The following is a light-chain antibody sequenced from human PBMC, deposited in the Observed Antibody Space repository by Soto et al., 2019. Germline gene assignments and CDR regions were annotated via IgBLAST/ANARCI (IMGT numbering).Light chain of an antibody. J-gene: IGKJ5*01. V-gene: IGKV3-15*01. Sequence: EIVLTQSPGTLSLSPVERATLSCRASQSVSGSYLAWYQQKPGQAPRLLIYGASTRATGIPARFSGSGSGTEFTLTISSLQSEDFAVYYCQQYNNWPNTFGQGTRLEIK. CDR2: GAS. CDR1: QSVSGSY. CDR3: QQYNNWPNT.